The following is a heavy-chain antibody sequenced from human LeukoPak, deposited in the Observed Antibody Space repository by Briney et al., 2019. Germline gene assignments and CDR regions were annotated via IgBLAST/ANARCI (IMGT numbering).Heavy chain of an antibody. Sequence: GGSLRLSCAASGFTFSSYAMNWVRQAPGKGLEWVSAISGSGGSTYYADPVKGRFTISRDNSKNTLYLQMNSLRAEDTAVYYCAKVDDFWSGYYFDYWGQGTLVTVSS. CDR3: AKVDDFWSGYYFDY. CDR2: ISGSGGST. CDR1: GFTFSSYA. J-gene: IGHJ4*02. V-gene: IGHV3-23*01. D-gene: IGHD3-3*01.